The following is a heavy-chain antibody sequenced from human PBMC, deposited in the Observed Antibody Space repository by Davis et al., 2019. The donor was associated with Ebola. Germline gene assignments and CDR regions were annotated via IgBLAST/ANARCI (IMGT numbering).Heavy chain of an antibody. CDR3: ARDLEYCSGGSCYKAHYGMDV. CDR1: GFTVSSNY. J-gene: IGHJ6*02. Sequence: PGGSLRLSCAASGFTVSSNYMSWVRQAPGKGLEWVSVIYSGGSTYYADSVKGRFTISRDNAKNSLYLQMNSLRAEDTAVYYCARDLEYCSGGSCYKAHYGMDVWGQGTTVTVSS. D-gene: IGHD2-15*01. V-gene: IGHV3-53*01. CDR2: IYSGGST.